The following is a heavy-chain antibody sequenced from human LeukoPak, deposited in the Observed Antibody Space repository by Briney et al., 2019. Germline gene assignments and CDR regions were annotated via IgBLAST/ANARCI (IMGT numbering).Heavy chain of an antibody. CDR3: ARGGVIVGATTDILHYYYYYYMDV. CDR2: ISSSSSYV. J-gene: IGHJ6*03. Sequence: ETLSLTCAVSGGSISSNSYYWGWIRQPPGKGLEWVSSISSSSSYVYYADSVKGRFTISRDNAKNSLYLQMNSLRAEDTAVYYCARGGVIVGATTDILHYYYYYYMDVWGKGTTVTVSS. D-gene: IGHD1-26*01. V-gene: IGHV3-21*01. CDR1: GGSISSNS.